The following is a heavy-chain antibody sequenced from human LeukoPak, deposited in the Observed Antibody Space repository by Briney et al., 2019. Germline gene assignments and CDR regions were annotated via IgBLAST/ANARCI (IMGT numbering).Heavy chain of an antibody. CDR3: ARGSVAGVQFDY. V-gene: IGHV3-53*01. J-gene: IGHJ4*02. CDR1: GLSVSSNY. D-gene: IGHD6-19*01. CDR2: IYSGGIT. Sequence: GGSLRLSCAASGLSVSSNYMSWVRQAPGKGLEWVSVIYSGGITYYADSVKGRFTISRDNSKNTLYLQMNSLRAEDTAVYYCARGSVAGVQFDYWGQGTLVTVSS.